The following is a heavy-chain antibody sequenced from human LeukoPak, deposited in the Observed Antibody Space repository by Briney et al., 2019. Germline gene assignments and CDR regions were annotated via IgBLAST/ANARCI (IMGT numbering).Heavy chain of an antibody. V-gene: IGHV3-30*18. D-gene: IGHD5-12*01. CDR1: GFTFSSYS. J-gene: IGHJ4*02. Sequence: PGGSLRLSCAASGFTFSSYSMNWVRQAPGKGLEWVAVISYDGSNKYYADSVKGRFTISRDNSKNTLYLQMNSLRAEDTAAYYCAKGYSGYDWRLVDYWGQGTLVTVSS. CDR2: ISYDGSNK. CDR3: AKGYSGYDWRLVDY.